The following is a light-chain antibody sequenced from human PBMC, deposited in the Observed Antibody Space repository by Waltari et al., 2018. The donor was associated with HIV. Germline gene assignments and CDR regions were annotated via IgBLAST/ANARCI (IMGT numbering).Light chain of an antibody. CDR3: CSYAGSSTSWV. J-gene: IGLJ3*02. CDR2: EGS. CDR1: SSDVGSYNL. V-gene: IGLV2-23*01. Sequence: QSALTQPASVSGSPGQSITISCTGTSSDVGSYNLVSWYQQHPGKAPKPMIYEGSKRPSGFSNRFSGSKSCNTASLTISGLQAEDEADYYCCSYAGSSTSWVFGGGTKLTVL.